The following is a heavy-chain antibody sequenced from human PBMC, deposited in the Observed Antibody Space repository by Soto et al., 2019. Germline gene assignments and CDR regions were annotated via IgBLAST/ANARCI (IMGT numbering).Heavy chain of an antibody. J-gene: IGHJ4*02. V-gene: IGHV4-39*01. Sequence: QLQLQESGPGLVKPSETLSLTCTVSGGSVSSSSYYWGWVRQPPGKGLEWIGSVYYSGSTYYNPSLESRVTISVDKSKNQFSLKLMSLSAADTAVYYCGRPEGQATISYYFDYWGQGALVTVSS. CDR3: GRPEGQATISYYFDY. CDR2: VYYSGST. D-gene: IGHD6-6*01. CDR1: GGSVSSSSYY.